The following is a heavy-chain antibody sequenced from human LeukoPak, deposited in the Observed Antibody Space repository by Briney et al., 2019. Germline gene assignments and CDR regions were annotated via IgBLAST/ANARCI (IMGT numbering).Heavy chain of an antibody. CDR1: GFIFTTSW. V-gene: IGHV3-7*01. D-gene: IGHD2-21*01. J-gene: IGHJ4*02. CDR3: AKSWADCGGDCYLDY. Sequence: SGGSLRLSCAASGFIFTTSWMSWVRRAPGKGLEWVASIEQDGSEKYYVDSVKGRFTISRDNAKNSLFLQMNSLRAEDTAVYYCAKSWADCGGDCYLDYWGQGTLVTVSS. CDR2: IEQDGSEK.